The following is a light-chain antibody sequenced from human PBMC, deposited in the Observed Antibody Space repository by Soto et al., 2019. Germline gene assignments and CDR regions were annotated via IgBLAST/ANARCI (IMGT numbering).Light chain of an antibody. Sequence: DIQMTQSPSSLSASVGDRVTITCQASHDINNYLNWYQQKPGKAPKLLIYDASNLKTGVPSRFSGSGSGTDFTFTISNLQPEDIATYYCRQFDDLPFTFGPGTKVDIK. J-gene: IGKJ3*01. V-gene: IGKV1-33*01. CDR1: HDINNY. CDR3: RQFDDLPFT. CDR2: DAS.